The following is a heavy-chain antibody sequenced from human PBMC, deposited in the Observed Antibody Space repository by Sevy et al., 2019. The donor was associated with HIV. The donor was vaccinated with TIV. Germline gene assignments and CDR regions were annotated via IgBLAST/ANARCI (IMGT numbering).Heavy chain of an antibody. CDR2: INPSGGST. J-gene: IGHJ4*02. D-gene: IGHD6-13*01. CDR1: GYTFTSYY. Sequence: ASVKVSCKASGYTFTSYYMHWVRQAPGQGLEWMGIINPSGGSTSYAQKFQGRVTMTRDTSTSTVYMELSSLRSEDTAVYYCARVPISRGTYSSSWYYDYWGQGTLGTVSS. V-gene: IGHV1-46*03. CDR3: ARVPISRGTYSSSWYYDY.